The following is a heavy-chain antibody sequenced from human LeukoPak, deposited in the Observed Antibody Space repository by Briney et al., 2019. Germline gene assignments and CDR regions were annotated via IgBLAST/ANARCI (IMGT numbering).Heavy chain of an antibody. V-gene: IGHV3-73*01. CDR3: ATASGFGEPNLDY. CDR2: IRSKANSYAT. D-gene: IGHD3-10*01. Sequence: GGSPRLSCAASGFTFSGSAMHWVRQASGKGLEWVGRIRSKANSYATAYAASVKGRFTISRDDSKNTAYLQMNSLKTEGTAVYYCATASGFGEPNLDYWGQGTLVTVSS. CDR1: GFTFSGSA. J-gene: IGHJ4*02.